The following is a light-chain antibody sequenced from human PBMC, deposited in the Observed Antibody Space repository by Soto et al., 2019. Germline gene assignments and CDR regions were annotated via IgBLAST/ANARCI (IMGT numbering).Light chain of an antibody. CDR3: QQFSSTPPT. CDR1: QNVLYSSSNRNH. V-gene: IGKV4-1*01. J-gene: IGKJ4*01. Sequence: DIVMTQSPDSLAVSLGERATINCKSSQNVLYSSSNRNHLAWYQQKPGQPPKLLIYWASIRQNGVPDRFSGSGSVTDFTLTITSLQAEDVAVYYCQQFSSTPPTFGGGTKVEIK. CDR2: WAS.